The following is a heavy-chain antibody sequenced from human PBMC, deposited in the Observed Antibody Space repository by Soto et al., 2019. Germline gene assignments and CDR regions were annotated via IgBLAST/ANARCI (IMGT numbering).Heavy chain of an antibody. J-gene: IGHJ6*02. CDR2: IYYSGST. Sequence: SETLSLTCTVSGGSISSGGYYWSWIRQHPGKGLEWIGYIYYSGSTYYNPSLKSRVTIPVDTSKNQFSLKLSSVTAADTAVYYCAREGIAAAGGMDVWGQGTTVTVSS. D-gene: IGHD6-13*01. V-gene: IGHV4-31*03. CDR1: GGSISSGGYY. CDR3: AREGIAAAGGMDV.